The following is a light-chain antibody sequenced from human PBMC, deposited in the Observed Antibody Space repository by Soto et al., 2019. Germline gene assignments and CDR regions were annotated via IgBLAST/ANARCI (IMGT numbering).Light chain of an antibody. CDR1: SSNIGIKT. CDR3: AAWDDSLNGRV. Sequence: QSVLTQPPSASGPPGQWVTISCSGSSSNIGIKTVNWYQQLPGTAPKLLIHSNNQRPSGVPDRFSGSKSGTSASLAISGLQSEDEADYYCAAWDDSLNGRVFGTGTKVTVL. CDR2: SNN. V-gene: IGLV1-44*01. J-gene: IGLJ1*01.